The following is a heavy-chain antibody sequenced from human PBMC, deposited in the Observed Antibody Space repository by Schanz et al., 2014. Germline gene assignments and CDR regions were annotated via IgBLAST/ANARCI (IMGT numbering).Heavy chain of an antibody. Sequence: EVQLVESGGGLVQPGGSLRLSCVASGFTFSSYDVFWVRQAPGKGLEWVSYVSRSTPDIYYADSVKGRFTMSRDNAKNSVFLQMNSLRAEDTAVYYCVRDSFFAFDYWGQGTLVTVSS. D-gene: IGHD3-3*01. V-gene: IGHV3-48*01. J-gene: IGHJ4*02. CDR2: VSRSTPDI. CDR1: GFTFSSYD. CDR3: VRDSFFAFDY.